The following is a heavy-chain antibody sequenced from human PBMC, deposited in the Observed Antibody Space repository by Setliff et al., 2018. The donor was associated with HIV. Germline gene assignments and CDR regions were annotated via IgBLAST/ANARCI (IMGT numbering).Heavy chain of an antibody. V-gene: IGHV3-23*01. J-gene: IGHJ3*01. D-gene: IGHD2-15*01. Sequence: LRLSCAASGFTFSSYVMNWVRQAPGKGLEWVSGITDRGDKTYYADSVKGRFTISRDNSNNTLYLQMHGLRADDTAVYYCARDRPRRIVVATNLPNAFDVWGHGTLVTVSS. CDR1: GFTFSSYV. CDR3: ARDRPRRIVVATNLPNAFDV. CDR2: ITDRGDKT.